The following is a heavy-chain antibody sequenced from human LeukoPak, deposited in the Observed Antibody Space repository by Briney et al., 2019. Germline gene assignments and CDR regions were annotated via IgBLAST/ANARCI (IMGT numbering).Heavy chain of an antibody. Sequence: GGSLRLSCAASGFTFTSYSMNWVRQAPGKGLEWVSTISGGGGSTYYADSVKGRFTISRDNSKNTLYLQVNSLRAEDTAVYYCSKGGKWDVTPFDYWGQGTLVTVSS. CDR1: GFTFTSYS. V-gene: IGHV3-23*01. D-gene: IGHD1-26*01. CDR3: SKGGKWDVTPFDY. J-gene: IGHJ4*02. CDR2: ISGGGGST.